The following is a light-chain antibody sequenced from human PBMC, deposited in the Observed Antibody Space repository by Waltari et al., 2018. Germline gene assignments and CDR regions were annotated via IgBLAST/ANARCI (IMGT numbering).Light chain of an antibody. CDR2: AAS. Sequence: DIHMTQSPSSLSTSVGDRVTITCRASQSISSYLNWYQQKPGKAPKLLIYAASSLQSGVPSRFRGSGSGRDFTLIISSLQTEDFATYYCQQSYSHTRTFGQGTKVEIK. CDR1: QSISSY. CDR3: QQSYSHTRT. J-gene: IGKJ1*01. V-gene: IGKV1-39*01.